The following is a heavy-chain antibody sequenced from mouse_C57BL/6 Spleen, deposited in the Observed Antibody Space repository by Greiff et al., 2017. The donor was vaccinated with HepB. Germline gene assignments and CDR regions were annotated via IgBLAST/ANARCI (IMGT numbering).Heavy chain of an antibody. J-gene: IGHJ2*01. D-gene: IGHD1-1*01. Sequence: VKLQESGPELVKPGASVKISCKASGYAFSSSWMNWVKQRPGKGLEWIGRIYPGDGDTNYNGKFKGKATLTADKSSSTAYMQLSSLTSEDSAVYFCARWTVVATPFDYWGQGTTLTVSS. CDR2: IYPGDGDT. V-gene: IGHV1-82*01. CDR1: GYAFSSSW. CDR3: ARWTVVATPFDY.